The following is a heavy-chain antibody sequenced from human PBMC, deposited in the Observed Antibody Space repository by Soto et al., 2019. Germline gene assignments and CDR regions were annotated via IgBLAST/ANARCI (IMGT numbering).Heavy chain of an antibody. D-gene: IGHD4-17*01. CDR1: GGTFSSYA. J-gene: IGHJ4*02. Sequence: GASVKVSCKASGGTFSSYAISWVRQAPGQGLEWMGGIIPIFGTANYAQKFQGRVTITADESTSTAYMELSSLRSEDTAVYYCAREGTYGDYALDYWGQGTLVTVPQ. CDR3: AREGTYGDYALDY. CDR2: IIPIFGTA. V-gene: IGHV1-69*13.